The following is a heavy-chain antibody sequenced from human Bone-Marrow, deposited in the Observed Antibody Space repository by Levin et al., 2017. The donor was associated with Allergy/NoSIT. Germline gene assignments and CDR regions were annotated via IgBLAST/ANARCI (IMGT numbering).Heavy chain of an antibody. CDR2: VKRDGTEK. V-gene: IGHV3-7*01. D-gene: IGHD5-12*01. CDR3: SRNKWP. J-gene: IGHJ4*02. Sequence: GESLKISCIASGFTFTDVWMSWVRQAPGKGPEWVANVKRDGTEKYYLDSVKGRFTISRDNAKNSVYLQMNNLRVEDTAVYYCSRNKWPWGQGTQVTVSP. CDR1: GFTFTDVW.